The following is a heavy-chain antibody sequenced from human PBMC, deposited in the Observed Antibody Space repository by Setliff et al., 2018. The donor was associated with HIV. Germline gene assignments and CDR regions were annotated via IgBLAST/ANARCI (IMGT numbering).Heavy chain of an antibody. CDR1: GFTFSSYG. Sequence: GGSLRLSCAASGFTFSSYGMHWVRQAPGKGLEWVAFIRYDGSNKYYADSVKGRFTISRDNAKKSLYLQMNNLRAEDTALYYCARDKDWAFDIWGQGTMVTVSS. V-gene: IGHV3-30*02. J-gene: IGHJ3*02. D-gene: IGHD2-15*01. CDR3: ARDKDWAFDI. CDR2: IRYDGSNK.